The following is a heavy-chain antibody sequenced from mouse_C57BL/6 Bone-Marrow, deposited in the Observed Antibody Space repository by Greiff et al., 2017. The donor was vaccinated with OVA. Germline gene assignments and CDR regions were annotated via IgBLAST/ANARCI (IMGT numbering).Heavy chain of an antibody. Sequence: EVKVVESGGGLVKPGGSLKLSCAASGFTFSDYGMHWVRQAPEKGLEWVAYISSGSSTIYYADTVKGRFTISRDNAKNTLFLQMTSLRSEDTAMYYCASGLLRYYFDYWGQGTTLTVSS. V-gene: IGHV5-17*01. CDR2: ISSGSSTI. J-gene: IGHJ2*01. D-gene: IGHD3-1*01. CDR1: GFTFSDYG. CDR3: ASGLLRYYFDY.